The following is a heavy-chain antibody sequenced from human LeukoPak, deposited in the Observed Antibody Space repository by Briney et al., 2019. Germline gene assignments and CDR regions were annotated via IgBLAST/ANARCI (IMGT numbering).Heavy chain of an antibody. CDR1: GGSFSGYS. Sequence: PSETLSLTCAVSGGSFSGYSWTWIRQPPGRGLEWIGEIDDTGSATYNPSLQSRLTMSVDTSKRQFSLTLTSVTAADRAVYYCAREVPYYSPSGRRRYVFDFWGQGSLVTVSS. D-gene: IGHD3-10*01. CDR2: IDDTGSA. V-gene: IGHV4-34*01. J-gene: IGHJ4*02. CDR3: AREVPYYSPSGRRRYVFDF.